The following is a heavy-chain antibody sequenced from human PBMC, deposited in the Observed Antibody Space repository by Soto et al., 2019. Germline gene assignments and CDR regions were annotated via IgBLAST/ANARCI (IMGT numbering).Heavy chain of an antibody. CDR2: IGGSGGSS. J-gene: IGHJ4*02. V-gene: IGHV3-23*01. Sequence: GGSMRLSCAASGFTFSSYAMSWVRQAPGKGLDWVSAIGGSGGSSYYAESVKGRFTISRDNSKNTLYLQLNSLSAEDTAVYYCAKRSGLSSSWYAFDYWGPGTLVTVSS. CDR3: AKRSGLSSSWYAFDY. D-gene: IGHD6-13*01. CDR1: GFTFSSYA.